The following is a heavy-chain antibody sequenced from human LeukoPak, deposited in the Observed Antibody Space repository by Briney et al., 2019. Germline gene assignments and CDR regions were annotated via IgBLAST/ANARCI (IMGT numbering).Heavy chain of an antibody. Sequence: GGSLRLSCAASGFTFGSYSMNWVRQAPGKGLVWVSYITSSGSTIYYADSVKGRFTISRDNAKSSLYLQMNSLRSEDTAVYYCARYSSGWIDSWGQGTLATVSS. V-gene: IGHV3-48*01. CDR3: ARYSSGWIDS. D-gene: IGHD6-19*01. CDR1: GFTFGSYS. CDR2: ITSSGSTI. J-gene: IGHJ4*02.